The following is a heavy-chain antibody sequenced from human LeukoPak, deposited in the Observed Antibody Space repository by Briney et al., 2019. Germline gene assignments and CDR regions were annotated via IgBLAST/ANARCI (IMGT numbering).Heavy chain of an antibody. D-gene: IGHD5-18*01. Sequence: ASVKVSCKASGYTFTSYGISWVRQAPGQGLEWMGWISAYNGNTNYAQKLQGRVTMTTDTSTSTAYMELRSLRSDDTAVYYCARADVDTAENDAFDTWGQGTMVTVSS. CDR1: GYTFTSYG. V-gene: IGHV1-18*01. CDR3: ARADVDTAENDAFDT. J-gene: IGHJ3*02. CDR2: ISAYNGNT.